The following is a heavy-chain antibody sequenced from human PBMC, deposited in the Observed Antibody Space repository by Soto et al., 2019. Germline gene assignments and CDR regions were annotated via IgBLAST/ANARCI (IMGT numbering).Heavy chain of an antibody. CDR2: INKDGSEK. J-gene: IGHJ6*02. Sequence: GGSLRLSCAASGFTFTTCWMTWVRQAPGKGLEWVANINKDGSEKFYVDSVKGRFTISRDNAKNSLYLQMNRLRAEDTAVYYCARVSWREKYGMDVWGQGTTVTAP. V-gene: IGHV3-7*03. CDR3: ARVSWREKYGMDV. CDR1: GFTFTTCW.